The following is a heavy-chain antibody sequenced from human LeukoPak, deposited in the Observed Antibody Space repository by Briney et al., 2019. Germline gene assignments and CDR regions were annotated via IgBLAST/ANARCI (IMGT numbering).Heavy chain of an antibody. J-gene: IGHJ4*02. Sequence: SETLSLTCTVSGGSISSYYWSWIRQPPGKGLEWIGYIYYSGSTNYNPSLKSRVTISVDTSKNQFSLKLSSVTAADTAVYYCARVSRWLLDYWGQGTLVTVSS. CDR1: GGSISSYY. D-gene: IGHD5-24*01. V-gene: IGHV4-59*01. CDR2: IYYSGST. CDR3: ARVSRWLLDY.